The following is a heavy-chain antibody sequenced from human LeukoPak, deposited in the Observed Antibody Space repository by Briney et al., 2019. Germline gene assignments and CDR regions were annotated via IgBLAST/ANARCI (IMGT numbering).Heavy chain of an antibody. CDR1: GYTFTSYD. CDR2: MNPDSGNT. CDR3: ARGNHYNSPFDP. V-gene: IGHV1-8*01. J-gene: IGHJ5*02. Sequence: ASVKVSCKASGYTFTSYDINWVRQATGQGLEWMGWMNPDSGNTGYAQMFQGRVTMTRNTSISTAYMELNSLKSEDTAVYYCARGNHYNSPFDPWGQGTLVTVSS. D-gene: IGHD5-24*01.